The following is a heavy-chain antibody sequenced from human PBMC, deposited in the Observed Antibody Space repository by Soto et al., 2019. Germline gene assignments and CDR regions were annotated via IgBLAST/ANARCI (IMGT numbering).Heavy chain of an antibody. CDR1: GDSVSSNSAA. CDR3: ARDXSSSSVSYYYYYYGMDV. Sequence: PSQTLSLTCAISGDSVSSNSAAWNWIRQSPSRGLKWLGRTYYRSKWYNDYAVSVKSRITINPDTSKNQFSLQLNSVTPEDTAVYYCARDXSSSSVSYYYYYYGMDVWGQGTTVTVSS. D-gene: IGHD6-6*01. V-gene: IGHV6-1*01. CDR2: TYYRSKWYN. J-gene: IGHJ6*02.